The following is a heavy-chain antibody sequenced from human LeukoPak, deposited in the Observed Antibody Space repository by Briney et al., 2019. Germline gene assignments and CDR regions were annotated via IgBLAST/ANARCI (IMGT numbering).Heavy chain of an antibody. D-gene: IGHD3-10*01. CDR1: GGSFSGYY. Sequence: SETLSLTCAVYGGSFSGYYWSWIRQPPGKGLEWIGEINHSGSTNYNPFLKSRVTISVDTSKNQFSLKLSSVTAADTAVYYCARERGYYYGSGSYYNGYYYYYGMDVWGQGTTVTVPS. J-gene: IGHJ6*02. CDR3: ARERGYYYGSGSYYNGYYYYYGMDV. V-gene: IGHV4-34*01. CDR2: INHSGST.